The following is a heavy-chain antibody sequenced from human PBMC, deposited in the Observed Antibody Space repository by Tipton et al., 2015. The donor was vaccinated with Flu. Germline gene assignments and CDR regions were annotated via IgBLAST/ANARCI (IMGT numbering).Heavy chain of an antibody. Sequence: TLSLTCTVSGVSLTSSSYYWGWIRQPPGKGLEWIGSVYYSGSTYYNPSLKSRVTMPVDTSKNQFSLRLTSVTAADTAVYYCARVQGATYDSTDRTFMPQFYFGMDVWGQGTTVTVSS. J-gene: IGHJ6*02. V-gene: IGHV4-39*07. CDR2: VYYSGST. CDR3: ARVQGATYDSTDRTFMPQFYFGMDV. CDR1: GVSLTSSSYY. D-gene: IGHD3-22*01.